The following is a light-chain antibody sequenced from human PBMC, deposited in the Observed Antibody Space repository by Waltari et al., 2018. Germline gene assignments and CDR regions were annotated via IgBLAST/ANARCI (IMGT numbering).Light chain of an antibody. CDR1: QSLLNSNGNTY. V-gene: IGKV2-24*01. J-gene: IGKJ1*01. CDR2: KIS. Sequence: DIVMAQTPLSSPVILGQQAPISCRSSQSLLNSNGNTYLSWLHQRPGQPPRLLIYKISNRVSEGPDRFSGSGAGTDFALKISRVGAEYVGIYYCRQAAKFPRTFGQGTKVEIK. CDR3: RQAAKFPRT.